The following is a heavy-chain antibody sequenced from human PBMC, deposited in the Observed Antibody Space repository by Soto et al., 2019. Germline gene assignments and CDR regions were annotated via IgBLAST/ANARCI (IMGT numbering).Heavy chain of an antibody. V-gene: IGHV3-21*01. CDR2: ISSSSSYI. J-gene: IGHJ6*03. Sequence: PGGSLRLSCAASGFTFSSYSMNWVRQAPGKGLEWVSSISSSSSYIYYADSVKGRFTISRDNAKNSLYLQMNSRRAEDTAVYYCARGRVKEGIYYYYMDVWGKGTTVTASS. CDR3: ARGRVKEGIYYYYMDV. D-gene: IGHD2-21*01. CDR1: GFTFSSYS.